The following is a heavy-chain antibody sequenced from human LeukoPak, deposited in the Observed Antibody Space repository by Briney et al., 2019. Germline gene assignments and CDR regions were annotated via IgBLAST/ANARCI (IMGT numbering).Heavy chain of an antibody. CDR1: GFTFSSYA. CDR3: AQQVGYCSSGSCYFTY. D-gene: IGHD2-15*01. Sequence: GGSLRLSGAASGFTFSSYAMHWVRQAPGKGLEWVSAISNTGGSTYYADSVKGRFTISRDKSKNTLSLQMNSLRAEDTAVYYCAQQVGYCSSGSCYFTYWGQGTLVTVSS. V-gene: IGHV3-23*01. J-gene: IGHJ1*01. CDR2: ISNTGGST.